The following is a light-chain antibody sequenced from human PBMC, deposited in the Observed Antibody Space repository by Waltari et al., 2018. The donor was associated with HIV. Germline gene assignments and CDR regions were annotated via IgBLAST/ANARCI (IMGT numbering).Light chain of an antibody. CDR3: QQDDNWAPGT. V-gene: IGKV3-15*01. CDR1: QSIAKN. Sequence: EIVMTQSPATLSVSPGERATLSCRASQSIAKNLAWYQQKPGQAPRLLIYGVSTRATGIPARFSGSGSWTEFTLTISSLQSEDFAVYYCQQDDNWAPGTFGQGTKVEI. CDR2: GVS. J-gene: IGKJ1*01.